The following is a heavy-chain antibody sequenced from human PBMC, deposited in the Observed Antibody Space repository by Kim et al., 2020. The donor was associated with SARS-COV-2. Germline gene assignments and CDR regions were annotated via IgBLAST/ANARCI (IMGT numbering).Heavy chain of an antibody. CDR2: TRNKANSYTT. Sequence: GGSLRLSCAASGFTFSDHYMDWVRQAPGKGLEWVGRTRNKANSYTTEYAASVKGRFTISRDDSKNSLYLQMNSLKTEDTAVYYCARELGTKYSSSSGYFDYWGQGTLVTVSS. J-gene: IGHJ4*02. CDR3: ARELGTKYSSSSGYFDY. V-gene: IGHV3-72*01. CDR1: GFTFSDHY. D-gene: IGHD6-6*01.